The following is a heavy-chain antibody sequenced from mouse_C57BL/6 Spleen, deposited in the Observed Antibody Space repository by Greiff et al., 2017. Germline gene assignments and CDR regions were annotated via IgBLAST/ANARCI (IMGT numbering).Heavy chain of an antibody. CDR2: IYPRDGST. Sequence: QVQLKQSGPELVKPGASVKLSCKASGYTFTSYDINWVKQRPGQGLEWIGWIYPRDGSTKYNEKFKGKATLTVDTSSSTAYMELHSLTSEDSAVYFCARGYCNYEEDYFDYWGQGTTLTVSS. CDR1: GYTFTSYD. V-gene: IGHV1-85*01. J-gene: IGHJ2*01. D-gene: IGHD2-10*02. CDR3: ARGYCNYEEDYFDY.